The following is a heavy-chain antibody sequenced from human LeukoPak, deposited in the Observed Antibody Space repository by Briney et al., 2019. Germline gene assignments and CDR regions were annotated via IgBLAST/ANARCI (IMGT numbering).Heavy chain of an antibody. V-gene: IGHV3-7*01. Sequence: GGSLRLSCAASGFTFSSFWMSWVRQAPGKGLECVANVKQDGSEKYYVDSVKGRFTISRDNAKNSLYLQLNSLRAEDTAVYYCTREGITAAADYWGQGTLVTVSS. D-gene: IGHD6-13*01. CDR2: VKQDGSEK. CDR1: GFTFSSFW. J-gene: IGHJ4*02. CDR3: TREGITAAADY.